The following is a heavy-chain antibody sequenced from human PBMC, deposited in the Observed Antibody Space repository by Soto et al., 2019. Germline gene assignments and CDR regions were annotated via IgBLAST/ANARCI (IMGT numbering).Heavy chain of an antibody. V-gene: IGHV4-34*01. D-gene: IGHD3-22*01. Sequence: RSLTCAVYGGSFSGYYWSWIRQPPGKGLEWIGEINHSGSTNYTPSLKSRVTISVDTSKNQFSLKLTSVTAADTDVYYCARGSLVYDSSSYSYFDYWGQGTLVTVSS. J-gene: IGHJ4*02. CDR3: ARGSLVYDSSSYSYFDY. CDR2: INHSGST. CDR1: GGSFSGYY.